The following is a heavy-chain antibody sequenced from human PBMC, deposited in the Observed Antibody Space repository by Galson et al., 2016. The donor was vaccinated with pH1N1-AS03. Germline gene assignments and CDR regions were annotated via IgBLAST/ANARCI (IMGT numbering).Heavy chain of an antibody. Sequence: LRLSCAASGFSFNTFAMSWVRQAPGKGLEWLAVISNDGSNKYYADSVKGRFTISRDNSKNTLYLQMNSLRAEDTAVFYCARELLGGFDYWGQGSLVTVSS. J-gene: IGHJ4*02. CDR3: ARELLGGFDY. CDR1: GFSFNTFA. V-gene: IGHV3-30*03. D-gene: IGHD2-15*01. CDR2: ISNDGSNK.